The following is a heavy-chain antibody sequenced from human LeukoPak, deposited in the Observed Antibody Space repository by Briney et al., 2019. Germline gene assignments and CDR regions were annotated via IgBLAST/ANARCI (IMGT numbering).Heavy chain of an antibody. CDR1: GFTFSDYN. J-gene: IGHJ6*02. D-gene: IGHD3-16*01. CDR2: ISSSGFSV. CDR3: ARKILITFGPNSHPMDV. Sequence: GGSLRLSCAASGFTFSDYNMNWIRQAPGKGLEWVANISSSGFSVDYAHSVKGLFIISRDNVKNTLSLQMNSLRAGDTAVYYCARKILITFGPNSHPMDVWGQGTTVTVS. V-gene: IGHV3-11*01.